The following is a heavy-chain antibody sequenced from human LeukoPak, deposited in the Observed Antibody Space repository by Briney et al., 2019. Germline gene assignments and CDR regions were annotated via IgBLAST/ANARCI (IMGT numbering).Heavy chain of an antibody. D-gene: IGHD3-22*01. CDR2: IIPILGIA. Sequence: GASVKVSCKASGGTFSSYTISWVRQAPGQGLEWMGRIIPILGIANYAQKFQGRVTITADKSTSTAYMELSSLRAEDTAIYYCAREDSGSGYDLDYWGQGTLVTVSS. CDR1: GGTFSSYT. J-gene: IGHJ4*02. V-gene: IGHV1-69*04. CDR3: AREDSGSGYDLDY.